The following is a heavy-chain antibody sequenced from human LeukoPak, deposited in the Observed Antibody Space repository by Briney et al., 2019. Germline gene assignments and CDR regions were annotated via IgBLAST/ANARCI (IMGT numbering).Heavy chain of an antibody. CDR1: GYTFTSYY. CDR2: INPSGGST. CDR3: ARDYYDSSGVPYYFDY. J-gene: IGHJ4*02. D-gene: IGHD3-22*01. Sequence: EASVKVSCKASGYTFTSYYMHWVRQAPGQGLEWMGIINPSGGSTSYAQKFQGRVTMTRDTSTSTVYMELSSLRSEDTAVYYCARDYYDSSGVPYYFDYWGQGTLVTVSS. V-gene: IGHV1-46*01.